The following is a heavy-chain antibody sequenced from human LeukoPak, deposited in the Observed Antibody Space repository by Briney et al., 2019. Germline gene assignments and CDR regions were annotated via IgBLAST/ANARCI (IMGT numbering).Heavy chain of an antibody. Sequence: SVKVSCKASGGTFSSYALSWVRQAPGHGLEWMGGIIPTFGTANYAQKCHGRVTTIAEAHTRTPHMGLSSPRAEETAVYLCGTTLLSVVVPAATRYFNYWGQGTLVTVSS. CDR3: GTTLLSVVVPAATRYFNY. V-gene: IGHV1-69*01. J-gene: IGHJ4*02. CDR2: IIPTFGTA. CDR1: GGTFSSYA. D-gene: IGHD2-2*01.